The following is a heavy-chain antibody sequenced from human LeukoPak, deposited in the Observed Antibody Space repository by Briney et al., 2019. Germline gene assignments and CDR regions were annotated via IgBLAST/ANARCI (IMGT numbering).Heavy chain of an antibody. D-gene: IGHD3-9*01. V-gene: IGHV4-39*01. CDR1: GGSITSSSYY. Sequence: PSETLSLTCTVSGGSITSSSYYWGWIRQPPGKGLEWIGSMSYSGGTYYNPSLKSRLTISLNTSKNHFSLRLSSVTVADTAVYYCARHRRYYDFLTGYYAGPLDIWGQGTKVTVSS. CDR3: ARHRRYYDFLTGYYAGPLDI. J-gene: IGHJ3*02. CDR2: MSYSGGT.